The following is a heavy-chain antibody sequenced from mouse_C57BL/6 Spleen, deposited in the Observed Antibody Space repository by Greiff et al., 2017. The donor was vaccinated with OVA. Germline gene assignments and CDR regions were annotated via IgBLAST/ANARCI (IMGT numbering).Heavy chain of an antibody. Sequence: QVQLQQPGAELVRPGSSVKLSCKASGYTFTNYWMDWVKQRPGQGLEWIGNIYPSDSETHYNQKFKDKATLTVDKSSSTAYMQLSSLTSEDSAVYYCARRRDGKGRTYAMDYWGQGTSVTVSS. J-gene: IGHJ4*01. D-gene: IGHD2-1*01. CDR1: GYTFTNYW. V-gene: IGHV1-61*01. CDR3: ARRRDGKGRTYAMDY. CDR2: IYPSDSET.